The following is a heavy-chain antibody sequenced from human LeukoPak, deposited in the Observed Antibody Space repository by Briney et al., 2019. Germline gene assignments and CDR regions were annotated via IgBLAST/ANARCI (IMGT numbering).Heavy chain of an antibody. J-gene: IGHJ4*02. CDR3: AAGLGTSDFDS. V-gene: IGHV3-15*01. CDR1: GFTFSNAY. CDR2: FKTKIAGGTI. D-gene: IGHD7-27*01. Sequence: PGGSLRLSCAASGFTFSNAYMSWVRQAPGQGLEWVGRFKTKIAGGTIDYAAPVRGRFTISRDDSWNTLFLQMSSLKTDDTAVYYCAAGLGTSDFDSWGQGTLVTVSS.